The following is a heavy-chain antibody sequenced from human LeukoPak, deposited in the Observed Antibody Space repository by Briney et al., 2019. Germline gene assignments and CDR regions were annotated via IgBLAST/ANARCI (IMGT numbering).Heavy chain of an antibody. V-gene: IGHV4-30-4*07. J-gene: IGHJ5*02. CDR2: IYYSGST. D-gene: IGHD5/OR15-5a*01. CDR3: ARDLPSFDP. Sequence: SETLSLTCAVSGDSISSGDYSWNWIRQPPGKGLEWIGYIYYSGSTYYAPSLKSRVTMSLDTSKNQFSLKLSSVTAADTAVYYCARDLPSFDPWGQGTLVTVSS. CDR1: GDSISSGDYS.